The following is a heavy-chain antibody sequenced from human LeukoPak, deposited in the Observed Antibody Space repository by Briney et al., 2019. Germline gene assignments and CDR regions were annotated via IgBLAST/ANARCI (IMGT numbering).Heavy chain of an antibody. D-gene: IGHD1-14*01. J-gene: IGHJ4*02. CDR1: GFTFNSYT. CDR2: ISGSGNYI. V-gene: IGHV3-21*01. CDR3: ARSRTSSPYDKNLNF. Sequence: GGSLRLSCTASGFTFNSYTISWVREAPGTGLEWFSSISGSGNYIHLAASVKGRFTISRDDAQNSVYLQMNSLKDEDTAVYYCARSRTSSPYDKNLNFWGQGTLVIVPS.